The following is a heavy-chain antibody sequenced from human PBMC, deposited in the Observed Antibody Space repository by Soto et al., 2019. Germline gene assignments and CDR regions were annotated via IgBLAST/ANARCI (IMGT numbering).Heavy chain of an antibody. CDR1: GFTFSSYG. CDR2: ISYDEINK. D-gene: IGHD1-1*01. CDR3: AKSVYNWNDGFFDY. J-gene: IGHJ4*02. V-gene: IGHV3-30*18. Sequence: QVQLVESGGGVVQPGRSLRLSCAASGFTFSSYGMHWVRQAPGKGLEWVAIISYDEINKYYADSVKGRFTISRDNSKNTLYLQMNSLRAEDTAGYYCAKSVYNWNDGFFDYWGQGTLVTVSS.